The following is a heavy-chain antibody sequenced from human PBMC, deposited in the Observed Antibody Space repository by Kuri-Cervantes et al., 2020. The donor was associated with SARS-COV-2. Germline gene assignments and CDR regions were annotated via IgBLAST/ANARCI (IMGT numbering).Heavy chain of an antibody. CDR3: ARVSDSGSPRHPYFQH. Sequence: GESLKISCAASGFTFSSFGMHWVRQAPGKGLEWLEWVALIWYDGGNKYYADSVKGRFTISRDNSKNTLYLQMNSLRAEDTAVYYCARVSDSGSPRHPYFQHWGQGTLVTVSS. J-gene: IGHJ1*01. V-gene: IGHV3-33*08. D-gene: IGHD1-26*01. CDR1: GFTFSSFG. CDR2: IWYDGGNK.